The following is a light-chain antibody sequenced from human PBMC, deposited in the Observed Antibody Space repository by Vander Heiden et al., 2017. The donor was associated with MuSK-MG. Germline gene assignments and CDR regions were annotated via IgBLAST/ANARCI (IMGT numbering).Light chain of an antibody. CDR1: QSVSSSY. V-gene: IGKV3-20*01. Sequence: ELVLTQSPGTLFLSPGERATLSCRASQSVSSSYLAWYQQKPGQAPRLLIYGASSRATGIPDRFSGSGSGTDFTLTISRLEPEDFAVYYCQQYGSSPRTFGPGTKVDIK. CDR2: GAS. J-gene: IGKJ3*01. CDR3: QQYGSSPRT.